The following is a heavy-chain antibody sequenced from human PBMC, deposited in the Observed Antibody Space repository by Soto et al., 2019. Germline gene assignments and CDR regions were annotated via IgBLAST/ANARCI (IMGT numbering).Heavy chain of an antibody. J-gene: IGHJ5*02. CDR3: ARGLDIVVVPAALPWFDP. CDR1: GFTFSSYG. Sequence: GGSLRLSCAASGFTFSSYGMHWVRQAPGKGLEWVAVIWYDGSNKYYADSVKGRFTISRDNSKNTLYLQMNSLRAEDTAVYYCARGLDIVVVPAALPWFDPWGQGTLVTVSS. D-gene: IGHD2-2*01. CDR2: IWYDGSNK. V-gene: IGHV3-33*01.